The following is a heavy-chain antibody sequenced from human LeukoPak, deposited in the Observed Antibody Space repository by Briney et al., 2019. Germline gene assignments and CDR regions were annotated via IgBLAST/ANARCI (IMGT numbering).Heavy chain of an antibody. CDR2: ILSTGTT. Sequence: TGVSLRLSCAASGFPFSASAMTWVRQAPGKGLEWVSHILSTGTTYYADSVRGRFTISRDNSKNTLYLLMTSLRADDTAVYYCATVKYDYGDPVGWFDPWGQGTLVTVSS. CDR1: GFPFSASA. J-gene: IGHJ5*02. V-gene: IGHV3-23*01. CDR3: ATVKYDYGDPVGWFDP. D-gene: IGHD4-17*01.